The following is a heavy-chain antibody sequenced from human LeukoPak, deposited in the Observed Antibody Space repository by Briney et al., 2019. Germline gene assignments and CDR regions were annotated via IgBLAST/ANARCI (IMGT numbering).Heavy chain of an antibody. V-gene: IGHV3-64D*06. D-gene: IGHD3-22*01. J-gene: IGHJ4*02. Sequence: GGSLRLSCSASGFTFSYHSMHWVRQAPGKGLEYVSAISSNADNTYYADSVKGRFSISRDNSKNTLHLQMSSLRAEDTAVYYCVKPDSSGYFGYHWGRGTLVTISS. CDR3: VKPDSSGYFGYH. CDR1: GFTFSYHS. CDR2: ISSNADNT.